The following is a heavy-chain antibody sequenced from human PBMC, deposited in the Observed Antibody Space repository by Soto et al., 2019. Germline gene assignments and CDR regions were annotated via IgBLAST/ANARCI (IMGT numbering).Heavy chain of an antibody. V-gene: IGHV1-69*01. CDR3: ARGKARYYYDSSGYYSIYY. Sequence: QVQLVQSGAEVKKPGSSVKVSCKASGGTFSSYAISWVRQAPGQGLEWMGGIIPIFGTANYAQKFQGRVTITADEFTSTAYMELSSLRSEDTAVYYCARGKARYYYDSSGYYSIYYWGQGTLVTVSS. J-gene: IGHJ4*02. CDR2: IIPIFGTA. D-gene: IGHD3-22*01. CDR1: GGTFSSYA.